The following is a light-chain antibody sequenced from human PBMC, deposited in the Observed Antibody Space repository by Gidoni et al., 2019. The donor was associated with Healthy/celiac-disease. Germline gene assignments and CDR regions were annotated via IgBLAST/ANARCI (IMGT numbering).Light chain of an antibody. Sequence: PHSVSGSPGQSITISCTGTSSDVGGYNYVSWYQQHPGKAPKLMIYDVSNRPSGVSNRFSGSKSGNTASLTISGLQAEDEADYYCSSYTSSSPFVFGTGTKVTVL. J-gene: IGLJ1*01. CDR1: SSDVGGYNY. V-gene: IGLV2-14*03. CDR3: SSYTSSSPFV. CDR2: DVS.